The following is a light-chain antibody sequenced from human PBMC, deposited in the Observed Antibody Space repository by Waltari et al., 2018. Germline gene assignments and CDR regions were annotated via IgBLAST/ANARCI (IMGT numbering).Light chain of an antibody. V-gene: IGLV2-11*01. CDR2: DVV. CDR1: SSDVGGYEY. Sequence: QSALTQPRSVSGSPGQSVTLSCTGTSSDVGGYEYVSWYQQHPGKAPKLIISDVVKRPSGVSDRFSGSKSGNTASLTISGLQIDDEATYYCCSFAGNYTLLFGGGTNLTVL. CDR3: CSFAGNYTLL. J-gene: IGLJ2*01.